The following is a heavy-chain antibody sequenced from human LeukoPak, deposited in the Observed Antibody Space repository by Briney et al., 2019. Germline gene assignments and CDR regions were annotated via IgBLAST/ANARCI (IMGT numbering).Heavy chain of an antibody. D-gene: IGHD3-3*01. CDR2: ISGSGGST. Sequence: PGGSLRLSCAASGFTFSSYAMSWVRQAPGKGLEWVSAISGSGGSTYYADSVKGRFTISRDNSKNTLYLQMNSLRAEDTAVYYSAKDNSDVLRFLEWLSPDYWGQGTLVTVSS. CDR1: GFTFSSYA. V-gene: IGHV3-23*01. J-gene: IGHJ4*02. CDR3: AKDNSDVLRFLEWLSPDY.